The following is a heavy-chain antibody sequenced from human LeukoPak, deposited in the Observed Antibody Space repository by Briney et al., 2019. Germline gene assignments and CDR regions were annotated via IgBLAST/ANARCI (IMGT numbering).Heavy chain of an antibody. J-gene: IGHJ4*02. Sequence: GGSLRLSCTASGFTFGDYAMSWFRQAPGKGLEWVGFIRSKAYGGTTEYAASVKGRFTISRDDSKSIAYLQMNCLKTEDTAVYYCTRAYYYDSSGYYRYWGQGTLVTVSS. CDR1: GFTFGDYA. CDR2: IRSKAYGGTT. V-gene: IGHV3-49*03. D-gene: IGHD3-22*01. CDR3: TRAYYYDSSGYYRY.